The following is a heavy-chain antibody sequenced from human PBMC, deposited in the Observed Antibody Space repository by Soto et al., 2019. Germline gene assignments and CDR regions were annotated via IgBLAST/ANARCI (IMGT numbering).Heavy chain of an antibody. J-gene: IGHJ6*02. Sequence: PGGSLRLSCAASGFTFSSYAMHWVRQAPGKGLEWVAVISYDGSNKYYADSVKGRFTISRDNSKNTLYLQMNSLRAEDTAVYYCARDGGDTAMVGFYYYYGMDVWGQGTTVTVSS. D-gene: IGHD5-18*01. CDR1: GFTFSSYA. CDR3: ARDGGDTAMVGFYYYYGMDV. CDR2: ISYDGSNK. V-gene: IGHV3-30-3*01.